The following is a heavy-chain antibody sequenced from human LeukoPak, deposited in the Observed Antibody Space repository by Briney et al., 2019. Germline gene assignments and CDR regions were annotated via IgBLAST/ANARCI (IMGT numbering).Heavy chain of an antibody. D-gene: IGHD3-22*01. CDR3: ASSRNYHDSSGYWEYYFDY. J-gene: IGHJ4*02. Sequence: PSETLSLTCAVYGGSFSGHYWGWIRQPPGKGLEWIGEINRNGATNYTPSLKSRVTISVDTSKNQFSLKLTSVTAADTAVYYCASSRNYHDSSGYWEYYFDYWGQGTLVTVSS. V-gene: IGHV4-34*01. CDR1: GGSFSGHY. CDR2: INRNGAT.